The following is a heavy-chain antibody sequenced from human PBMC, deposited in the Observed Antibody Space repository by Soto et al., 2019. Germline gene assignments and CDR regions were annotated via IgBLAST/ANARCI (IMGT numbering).Heavy chain of an antibody. CDR2: INPSGGST. CDR3: ARDRGGSSWYNDYYYYYGMDV. J-gene: IGHJ6*02. CDR1: GYTFTSYY. Sequence: QVQLVQSGAEVKKPGASVKVSCKASGYTFTSYYMHWVRQAPGQGLEWMGIINPSGGSTSYAQQLQGRGTMTTDTSTSTVDMERSSRRSDEAPVFYCARDRGGSSWYNDYYYYYGMDVWGQGTTVTVSS. V-gene: IGHV1-46*04. D-gene: IGHD6-13*01.